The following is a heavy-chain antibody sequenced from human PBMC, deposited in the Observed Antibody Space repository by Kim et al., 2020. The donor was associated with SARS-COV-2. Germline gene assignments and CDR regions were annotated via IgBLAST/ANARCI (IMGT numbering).Heavy chain of an antibody. CDR3: ARPGWELLDHRVVGYFDY. CDR2: IYPGDSDT. CDR1: GYSFTSYW. V-gene: IGHV5-51*01. Sequence: GESLKISCKGSGYSFTSYWIGWVRQMPGKGLEWMGIIYPGDSDTRYSPSFQGQVTISADKSISTAYLQWSSLKASDTAMYYCARPGWELLDHRVVGYFDYWGQGTLVTVSS. J-gene: IGHJ4*02. D-gene: IGHD1-26*01.